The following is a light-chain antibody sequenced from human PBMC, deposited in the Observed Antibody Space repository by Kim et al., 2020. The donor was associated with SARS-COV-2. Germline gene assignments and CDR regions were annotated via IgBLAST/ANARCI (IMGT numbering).Light chain of an antibody. CDR2: DAS. CDR1: QDIGNY. V-gene: IGKV1-33*01. Sequence: DIQVTQSPSYLSASVGDRVTITCQASQDIGNYLNWYQHKPGQAPKFLIYDASNLEIGVPSRFSARGSGTDFTFTISSLQPEDIATYYCQHLYTFGQGTKVDIK. CDR3: QHLYT. J-gene: IGKJ2*01.